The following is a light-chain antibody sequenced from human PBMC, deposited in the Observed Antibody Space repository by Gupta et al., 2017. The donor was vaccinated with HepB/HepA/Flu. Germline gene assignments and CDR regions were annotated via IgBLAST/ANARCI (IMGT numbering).Light chain of an antibody. CDR3: QQRRSWLT. V-gene: IGKV3-11*01. CDR2: HAS. Sequence: EIVLTQSPATLSLSPGERATLSCRASQNVTTYLAWYRQKPGQAPSLLIYHASIRATDIPARFSGSGSGTDFTLTISSLVPEDFAVYYCQQRRSWLTFGGGTKVEV. J-gene: IGKJ4*01. CDR1: QNVTTY.